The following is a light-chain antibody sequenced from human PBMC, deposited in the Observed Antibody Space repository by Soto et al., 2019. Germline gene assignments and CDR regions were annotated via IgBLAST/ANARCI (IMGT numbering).Light chain of an antibody. V-gene: IGKV1-9*01. J-gene: IGKJ4*01. CDR1: QGVSRY. Sequence: IQLTQSPSSLSAPVGDIVTITFRASQGVSRYLSWYQQKPGRAPILLISDASTLQSGVPARFSGSGSGTDFTLSITSLQPEDFAPSEGEQLNTYPVSFGGRTKVDIK. CDR3: EQLNTYPVS. CDR2: DAS.